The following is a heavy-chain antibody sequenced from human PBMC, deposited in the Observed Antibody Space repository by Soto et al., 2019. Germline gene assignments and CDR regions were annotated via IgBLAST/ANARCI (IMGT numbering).Heavy chain of an antibody. CDR2: ISTTGDT. V-gene: IGHV3-13*01. CDR1: GVTFSSYD. J-gene: IGHJ6*02. D-gene: IGHD6-19*01. CDR3: ARVGAVAGYYYYGMDV. Sequence: GGSLSLSCAASGVTFSSYDMHWVRQATGKGLEWVSAISTTGDTYYPGSVKGRFTISIDNAKNSLYLQMNSLRAADTAVYYCARVGAVAGYYYYGMDVWGQGTTVTVSS.